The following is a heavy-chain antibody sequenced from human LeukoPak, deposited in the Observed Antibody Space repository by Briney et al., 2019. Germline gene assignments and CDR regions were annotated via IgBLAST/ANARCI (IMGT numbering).Heavy chain of an antibody. J-gene: IGHJ4*02. CDR2: ISSNGGST. Sequence: GGSLRLSCTASGFTFSNYAMPWVRQAPGKGLEYVAAISSNGGSTYYANSVKGRVTISRDNSKNTLHLQMGSLRAEDMAVYYCARLYCSSTSCLLDYWGQGTLVTVSS. D-gene: IGHD2-2*01. V-gene: IGHV3-64*01. CDR1: GFTFSNYA. CDR3: ARLYCSSTSCLLDY.